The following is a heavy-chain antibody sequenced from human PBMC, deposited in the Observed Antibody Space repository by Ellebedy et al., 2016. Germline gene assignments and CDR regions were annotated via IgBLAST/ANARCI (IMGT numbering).Heavy chain of an antibody. V-gene: IGHV4-39*07. CDR1: GGSMTTTYYY. D-gene: IGHD1-1*01. Sequence: SETLSLXXTVSGGSMTTTYYYWGWLRQSPGRGLEWIGSSYRGGRTHHNPSLKSRVTISLDTSKNQFSLKLSSVTAADTAMYYCAREGGDDGGTRSDYWGQGTLVTVSS. J-gene: IGHJ4*02. CDR3: AREGGDDGGTRSDY. CDR2: SYRGGRT.